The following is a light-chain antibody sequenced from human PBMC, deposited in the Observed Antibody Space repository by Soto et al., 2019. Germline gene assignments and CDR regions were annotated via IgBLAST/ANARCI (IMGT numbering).Light chain of an antibody. CDR1: SSDVGSYNL. J-gene: IGLJ3*02. CDR3: CSYAGSSNRV. Sequence: QSALTQPASVSGSPGQSITISCTGTSSDVGSYNLVSWYQQHPGKAPKLMIYEGSKRPSGVSNRFSGSKSGNTASLTISGLQAEDEADYYCCSYAGSSNRVFGGGTKLTFL. CDR2: EGS. V-gene: IGLV2-23*01.